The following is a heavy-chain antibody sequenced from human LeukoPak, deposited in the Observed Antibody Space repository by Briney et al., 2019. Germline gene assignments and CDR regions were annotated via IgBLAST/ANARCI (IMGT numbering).Heavy chain of an antibody. CDR3: ARHQYYYDSSGYRNWFDP. CDR1: GGSISSSSYY. D-gene: IGHD3-22*01. J-gene: IGHJ5*02. CDR2: INHSGST. V-gene: IGHV4-39*01. Sequence: SETLSLTCTVSGGSISSSSYYWGWIRQPPGKGLEWIGEINHSGSTNYNPSLKSRVTISVDTSKNQFSLKLSSVTAADTAVYYCARHQYYYDSSGYRNWFDPWGQGTLVTVSS.